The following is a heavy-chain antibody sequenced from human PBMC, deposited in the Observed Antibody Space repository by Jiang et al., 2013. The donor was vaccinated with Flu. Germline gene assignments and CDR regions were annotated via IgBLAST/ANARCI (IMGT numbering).Heavy chain of an antibody. J-gene: IGHJ4*02. D-gene: IGHD3-3*01. CDR1: GYSFTNYW. V-gene: IGHV5-10-1*01. CDR3: ARQLTIFGVEIDY. CDR2: IDPTDSYT. Sequence: GAEVKKPGESLRISCQGSGYSFTNYWISWVRQMPGKGLEWMGRIDPTDSYTNYSPSFRGHVTMSTDKSINAAYLQWXSLKASDTAMYYCARQLTIFGVEIDYWGQGTLVTVSS.